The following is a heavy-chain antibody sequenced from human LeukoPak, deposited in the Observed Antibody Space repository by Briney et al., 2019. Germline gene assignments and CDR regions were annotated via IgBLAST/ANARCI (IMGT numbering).Heavy chain of an antibody. CDR2: INPNSGGT. D-gene: IGHD6-13*01. V-gene: IGHV1-2*04. CDR3: ARGIAAANYDY. CDR1: GGTFSSYA. J-gene: IGHJ4*02. Sequence: ASVKVSCKASGGTFSSYAISWVRQAPGQGLEWMGWINPNSGGTNYAQKFQGWVTMTRDTSISTAYMELSRLRSDDTAVYYCARGIAAANYDYWGQGTLVTVSS.